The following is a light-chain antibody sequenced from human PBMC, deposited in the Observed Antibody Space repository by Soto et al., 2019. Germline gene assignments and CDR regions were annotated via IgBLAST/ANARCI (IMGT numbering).Light chain of an antibody. CDR1: QSISQW. Sequence: DIQMTQSPSTLSASVGDRVAITCRASQSISQWVAWYQQKPGRAPELLIYDASKLKSGVPSRFSGSGSGTEFSLTFSSLQPDDSAMYYCQQYNGYSWTFGRGTKVEIK. J-gene: IGKJ1*01. CDR3: QQYNGYSWT. V-gene: IGKV1-5*01. CDR2: DAS.